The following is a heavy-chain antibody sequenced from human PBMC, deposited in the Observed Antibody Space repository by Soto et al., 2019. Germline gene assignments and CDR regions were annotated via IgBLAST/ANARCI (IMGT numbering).Heavy chain of an antibody. CDR1: GGSITTGGYY. V-gene: IGHV4-31*03. CDR2: RYYSEST. CDR3: ARTKCSGGSCYSWSLDY. D-gene: IGHD2-15*01. J-gene: IGHJ4*02. Sequence: SETLSLTCTVSGGSITTGGYYWSWIRQLPGKGLEWIGHRYYSESTYYNPSLRSRVSISLDTSKNQFSLKLSFVTAADTAMYYCARTKCSGGSCYSWSLDYWGQGTPVTVS.